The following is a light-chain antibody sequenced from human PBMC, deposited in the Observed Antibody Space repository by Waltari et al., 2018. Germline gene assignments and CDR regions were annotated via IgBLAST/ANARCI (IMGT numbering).Light chain of an antibody. CDR2: DDS. J-gene: IGLJ3*02. CDR1: NIARKS. Sequence: SYVLTQPPSVSVAPGQTARITCGGNNIARKSVHWYQHKSGQAPGLVVFDDSDRPSGIPERFSGSHSGNTATLTISRVEGGDEADYHCQVWDPTSDHLVFGGGTKLTVL. CDR3: QVWDPTSDHLV. V-gene: IGLV3-21*02.